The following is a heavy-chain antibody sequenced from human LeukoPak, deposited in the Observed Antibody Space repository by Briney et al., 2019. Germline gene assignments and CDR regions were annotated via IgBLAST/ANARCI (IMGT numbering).Heavy chain of an antibody. CDR1: GYTFTGYY. CDR3: AREGARARLPSNDY. J-gene: IGHJ4*02. V-gene: IGHV1-2*06. CDR2: INPNSGGT. Sequence: ASVKVSCKASGYTFTGYYMHWVRQAPGQGLEWMGRINPNSGGTNYAQKFQGRVTITRDTSFSTAYMELSRLRSNETSGYNFAREGARARLPSNDYWGQGTLVTVSS. D-gene: IGHD6-6*01.